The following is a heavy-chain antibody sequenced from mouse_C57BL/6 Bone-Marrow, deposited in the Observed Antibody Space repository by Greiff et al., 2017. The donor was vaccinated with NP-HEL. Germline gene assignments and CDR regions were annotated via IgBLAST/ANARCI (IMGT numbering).Heavy chain of an antibody. CDR2: IYPGSGST. D-gene: IGHD1-1*01. CDR1: GYTFTSYW. J-gene: IGHJ1*03. Sequence: QVQLKQPGAELVKPGASVKMSCKASGYTFTSYWITWVKQRPGQGLEWIGDIYPGSGSTNYNEKFKSKSTLTVDTSSSTAYMQLSSLTSEDSAVYYCASPSTTIVATNFDVWGTGTTVTVSS. CDR3: ASPSTTIVATNFDV. V-gene: IGHV1-55*01.